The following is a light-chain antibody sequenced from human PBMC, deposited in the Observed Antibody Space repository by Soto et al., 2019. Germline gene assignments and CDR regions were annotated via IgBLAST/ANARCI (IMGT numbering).Light chain of an antibody. J-gene: IGKJ1*01. V-gene: IGKV1-39*01. CDR2: AAS. CDR1: LSISIF. Sequence: DIKRTQSPSSLSASLGDRVTITCRAGLSISIFLNWYQQKPGEDPKLLIYAASTLQSGVPPRFSGSGSGTEFNLSISRLQTDDFATYYCQHYNVYPWTFGQGTKLDIK. CDR3: QHYNVYPWT.